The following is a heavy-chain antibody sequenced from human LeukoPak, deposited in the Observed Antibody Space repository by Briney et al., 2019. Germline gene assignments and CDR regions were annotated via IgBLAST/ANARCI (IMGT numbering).Heavy chain of an antibody. J-gene: IGHJ4*02. V-gene: IGHV3-23*01. CDR2: ISGSGST. CDR3: AKFLGSIVATIFDY. CDR1: GFTFSSYA. D-gene: IGHD5-12*01. Sequence: GGSLRLSCAASGFTFSSYAMSWVRQAPGKGLEWVSAISGSGSTYYADSVKGRFTISRDNAKNSLYLQMNSLRAEDTAVYYCAKFLGSIVATIFDYWGQGTLVTVSS.